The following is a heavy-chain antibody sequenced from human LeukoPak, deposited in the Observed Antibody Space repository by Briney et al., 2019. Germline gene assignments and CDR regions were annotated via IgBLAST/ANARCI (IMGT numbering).Heavy chain of an antibody. CDR1: GFTCRSYS. Sequence: PGGSLRLSCAASGFTCRSYSMHWVRQAPGKGLEWVAVISYAGSNKYYADSVKGRFTISRDNSKNTLYMQMNSLREEDMAVYYCAREGYTYGVSFYYGVDVWGQGTTVTVSS. CDR2: ISYAGSNK. D-gene: IGHD5-18*01. J-gene: IGHJ6*02. CDR3: AREGYTYGVSFYYGVDV. V-gene: IGHV3-30-3*01.